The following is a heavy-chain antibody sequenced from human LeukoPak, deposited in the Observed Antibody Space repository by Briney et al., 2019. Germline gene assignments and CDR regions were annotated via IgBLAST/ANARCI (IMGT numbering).Heavy chain of an antibody. Sequence: GGSLRLSCAASGFTFSSYGMHWVRQAPGKGLEWVAVISYDGSNKYYADPVKGRFTISRDNAKNSLYLQMNSLRAEDTAVYYCARGVVATTFDYWGQGTLVTVSS. V-gene: IGHV3-30*03. J-gene: IGHJ4*02. CDR1: GFTFSSYG. CDR3: ARGVVATTFDY. D-gene: IGHD5-12*01. CDR2: ISYDGSNK.